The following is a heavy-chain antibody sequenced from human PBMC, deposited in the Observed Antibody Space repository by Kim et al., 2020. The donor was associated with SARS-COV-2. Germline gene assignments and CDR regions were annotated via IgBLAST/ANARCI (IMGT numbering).Heavy chain of an antibody. D-gene: IGHD5-18*01. Sequence: SVKGRFTISRDNSKNTLYLQMNSLRAEDTAVYYCAREDRGYSKLYYGMDVWGQGTTVTVSS. CDR3: AREDRGYSKLYYGMDV. J-gene: IGHJ6*02. V-gene: IGHV3-30*07.